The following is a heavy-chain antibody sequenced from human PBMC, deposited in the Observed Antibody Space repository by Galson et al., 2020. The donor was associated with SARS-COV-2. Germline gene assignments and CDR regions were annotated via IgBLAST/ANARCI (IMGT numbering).Heavy chain of an antibody. CDR3: ARDGNLWDTAMVSSDYYMDV. D-gene: IGHD5-18*01. J-gene: IGHJ6*03. CDR1: GYTFTSYG. CDR2: ISPYNVNP. Sequence: ASVKVSCKASGYTFTSYGISWVRQAPGQGLEWMGWISPYNVNPNYAQKLQGRVTMTTDTSTSTADMELRSLRPDDTAVYYCARDGNLWDTAMVSSDYYMDVWGKGTTVTVSS. V-gene: IGHV1-18*04.